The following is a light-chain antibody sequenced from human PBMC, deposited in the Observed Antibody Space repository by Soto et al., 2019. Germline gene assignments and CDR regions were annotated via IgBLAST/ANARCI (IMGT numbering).Light chain of an antibody. J-gene: IGLJ1*01. CDR2: SNN. V-gene: IGLV1-44*01. CDR1: SSKIGSNT. Sequence: QSALTQPPSASGTPGQRVTISCSGSSSKIGSNTVNWYQQLPGTAPKLLIYSNNQRPSGVPDRFSGSKSGTSASLAISGLQSEDEADYYCAAWDDSLNGRYVFGTGTRSPS. CDR3: AAWDDSLNGRYV.